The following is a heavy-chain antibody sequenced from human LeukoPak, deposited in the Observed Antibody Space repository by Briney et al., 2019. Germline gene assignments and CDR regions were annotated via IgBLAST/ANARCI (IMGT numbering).Heavy chain of an antibody. CDR1: GFTFSSYG. Sequence: GRSLRLSCAASGFTFSSYGMHWVRQAPGKGLEWVAVIWYDGSNKYYADSVKGRFTISRDNSKNTLYLQMNSLRAEDTAVYYCAKAHRTSITIFGVVILPFDYWGQGTLVTVSS. CDR3: AKAHRTSITIFGVVILPFDY. V-gene: IGHV3-33*06. CDR2: IWYDGSNK. D-gene: IGHD3-3*01. J-gene: IGHJ4*02.